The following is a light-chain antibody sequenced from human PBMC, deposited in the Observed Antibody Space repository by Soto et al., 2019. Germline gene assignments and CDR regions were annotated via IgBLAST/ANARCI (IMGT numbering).Light chain of an antibody. CDR1: QGMTSY. CDR3: HQLKSDPLT. V-gene: IGKV1-9*01. Sequence: DIPLTKSPSFLSASVGDRVTITCRASQGMTSYVDWYQQKSGKAPNLLIYVASILQSGVPSRFIGSGSVPEFPLTISSLRPEDVAIYHFHQLKSDPLTFGGGTKVEI. CDR2: VAS. J-gene: IGKJ4*01.